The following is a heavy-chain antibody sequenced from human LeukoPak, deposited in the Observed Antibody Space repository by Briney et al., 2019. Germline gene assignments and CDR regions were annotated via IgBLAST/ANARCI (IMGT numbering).Heavy chain of an antibody. CDR2: ISSSSSYI. CDR1: GFTFSSYS. D-gene: IGHD2-2*01. V-gene: IGHV3-21*01. CDR3: ARDPSGLVVPAGDDY. Sequence: GGSLRLSCVASGFTFSSYSMNWVRQAPGKGLEWVSSISSSSSYIYYADSVKGRFTISRDNAKNSLYLQMNSLRAEETAVYYCARDPSGLVVPAGDDYWGQGTLVTVSS. J-gene: IGHJ4*02.